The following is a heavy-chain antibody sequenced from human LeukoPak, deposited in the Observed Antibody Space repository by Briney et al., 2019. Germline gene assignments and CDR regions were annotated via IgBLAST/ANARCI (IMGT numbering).Heavy chain of an antibody. Sequence: ASVKVSCKASGYTFTTYYIDGVRQAPGQGLEWMGIINPSGGSKSFAQQFQGRLTMTRDTSTSTVYMELSSLSSEDTAVYYCARGGDFYYYYMDVWGKGTTVTVSS. CDR3: ARGGDFYYYYMDV. V-gene: IGHV1-46*01. D-gene: IGHD2-15*01. CDR1: GYTFTTYY. J-gene: IGHJ6*03. CDR2: INPSGGSK.